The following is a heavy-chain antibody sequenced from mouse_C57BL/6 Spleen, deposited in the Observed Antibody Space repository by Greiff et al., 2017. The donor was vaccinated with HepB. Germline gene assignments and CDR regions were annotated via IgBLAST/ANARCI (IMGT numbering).Heavy chain of an antibody. J-gene: IGHJ2*01. CDR1: GFTFSSYA. CDR3: ARVVGY. V-gene: IGHV5-4*01. CDR2: ISDGGSYT. Sequence: EVQLVESGGGLVKPGGSLKLSCAASGFTFSSYAMSWVRQTPEKRLEWVATISDGGSYTYYPDNVKGRFTISRDNAKNNLYLQMSHLKSEDTAMYYCARVVGYWGQGTTLTVSS.